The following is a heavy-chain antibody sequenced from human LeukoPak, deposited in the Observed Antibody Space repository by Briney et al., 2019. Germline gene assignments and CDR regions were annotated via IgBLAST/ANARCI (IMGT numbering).Heavy chain of an antibody. CDR3: ARLGSYCFDC. J-gene: IGHJ4*02. D-gene: IGHD1-26*01. CDR1: GDSISSSSYF. Sequence: SETLSLTCTVSGDSISSSSYFWGWIRQPPGKGLEWIGSMSYSGRAFYHPSLESRVTISIDTSENQFSLKLSSVTAADTAVYYCARLGSYCFDCWGQGTLVPVSS. V-gene: IGHV4-39*07. CDR2: MSYSGRA.